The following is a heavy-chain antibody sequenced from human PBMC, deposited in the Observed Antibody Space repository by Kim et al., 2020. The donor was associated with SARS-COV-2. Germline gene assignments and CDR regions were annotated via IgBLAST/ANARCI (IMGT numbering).Heavy chain of an antibody. D-gene: IGHD2-2*01. CDR3: ARQSYCSSTSYYYGMDV. CDR1: GGSISSSSYY. V-gene: IGHV4-39*01. CDR2: IYYSGST. Sequence: SETLSLTCTVSGGSISSSSYYWGWIRQPPGKGLEWIGSIYYSGSTYYNPSLKSRVTISVDTSKNQFSLKLSSVTAADTAVYYCARQSYCSSTSYYYGMDVWGQGTTVTVSS. J-gene: IGHJ6*02.